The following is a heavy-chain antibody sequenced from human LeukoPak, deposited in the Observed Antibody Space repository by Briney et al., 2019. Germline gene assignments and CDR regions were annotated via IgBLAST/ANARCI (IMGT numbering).Heavy chain of an antibody. Sequence: GALKISCKASGYSFTSYLIGWVRQVAGKGLEWMGIIYPGDSDTRYSPSFQGQVTISADKSISTAYLQWSSLKASDIAMYYCARTAGYSAYESFDYWGQGTLVTVSS. CDR2: IYPGDSDT. J-gene: IGHJ4*02. V-gene: IGHV5-51*01. CDR1: GYSFTSYL. CDR3: ARTAGYSAYESFDY. D-gene: IGHD5-12*01.